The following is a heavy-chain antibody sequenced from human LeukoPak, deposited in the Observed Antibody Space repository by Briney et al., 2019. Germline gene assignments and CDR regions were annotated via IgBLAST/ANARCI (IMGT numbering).Heavy chain of an antibody. V-gene: IGHV1-2*02. Sequence: ASVKVSCKASGYXFTGYYMHWVRQAPGQGLEWMGWINPNSGGTNYAQKFQGRVTMTRDTSISTAYMELSRLRSDDTAVYYCATYYDSSGYYYGHFQHWGQGTLVTVSS. CDR1: GYXFTGYY. CDR2: INPNSGGT. D-gene: IGHD3-22*01. CDR3: ATYYDSSGYYYGHFQH. J-gene: IGHJ1*01.